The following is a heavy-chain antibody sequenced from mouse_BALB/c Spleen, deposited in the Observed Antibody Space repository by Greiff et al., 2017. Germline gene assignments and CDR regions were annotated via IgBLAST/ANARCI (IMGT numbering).Heavy chain of an antibody. CDR2: INPYNDGT. D-gene: IGHD2-1*01. V-gene: IGHV1-14*01. Sequence: EVQLQQSGPELVKPGASVKVSCKASGYTFTSYVMHWVKQKPGQGLEWIGYINPYNDGTKYNEKFKGKATLTSDKSSSTAYMELSSLTSEDSAVYYCASGSYGNYGAYWGQGTLVTVSA. CDR3: ASGSYGNYGAY. CDR1: GYTFTSYV. J-gene: IGHJ3*01.